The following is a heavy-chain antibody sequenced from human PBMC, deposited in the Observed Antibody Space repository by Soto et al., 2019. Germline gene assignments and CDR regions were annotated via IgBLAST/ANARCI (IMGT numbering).Heavy chain of an antibody. V-gene: IGHV4-39*02. CDR3: ARYYDPSERPYSAL. Sequence: WGWIKKNPGKGLDWTGSIWPSGSTYYNPSLKSRLTISMDRSENRFSLRLDSVTAADTAVYYCARYYDPSERPYSALWGQRTPV. CDR2: IWPSGST. D-gene: IGHD3-22*01. J-gene: IGHJ1*01.